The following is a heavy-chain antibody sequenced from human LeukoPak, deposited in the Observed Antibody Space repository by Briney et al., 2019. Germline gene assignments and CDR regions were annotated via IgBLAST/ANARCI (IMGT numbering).Heavy chain of an antibody. CDR3: ARAPPVGTDYYYMDV. CDR1: GGSISSSNW. Sequence: SETLSLTCAVSGGSISSSNWWSWVRQPPGKGLEWIGEIYHSGSTNYNPSLKSRVTISVDKSKNQFSLKLSSVTAADTAVYYCARAPPVGTDYYYMDVWGKGTTVTVSS. CDR2: IYHSGST. D-gene: IGHD4-23*01. J-gene: IGHJ6*03. V-gene: IGHV4-4*02.